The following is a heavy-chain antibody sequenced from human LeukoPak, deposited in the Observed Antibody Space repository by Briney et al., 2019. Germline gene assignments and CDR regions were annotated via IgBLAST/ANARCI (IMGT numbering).Heavy chain of an antibody. CDR2: FDPEDGET. D-gene: IGHD1-7*01. J-gene: IGHJ4*02. Sequence: ASVKVSCKVSGYTLTELSMHWVRQAPGKGLEWMGGFDPEDGETIYAQKFQGRVTMNEDTSTDTAYMELSSPRSEDTAVYYCATVGPPTGSTDGYWGQGTLVTVSS. CDR3: ATVGPPTGSTDGY. CDR1: GYTLTELS. V-gene: IGHV1-24*01.